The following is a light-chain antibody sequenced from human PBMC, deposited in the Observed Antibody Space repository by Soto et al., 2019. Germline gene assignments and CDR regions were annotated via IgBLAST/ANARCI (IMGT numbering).Light chain of an antibody. J-gene: IGLJ2*01. CDR3: SSYTSSSTVI. CDR2: DVS. Sequence: QSALTQPASVSGSPGQSIAISCTGSSSDVGGYNFVSWYQQHSGKAPKLMIYDVSYRPSGISDHFSGSKSGNTASLTISGLQAEDEADYYCSSYTSSSTVIFGGGTKLTVL. CDR1: SSDVGGYNF. V-gene: IGLV2-14*03.